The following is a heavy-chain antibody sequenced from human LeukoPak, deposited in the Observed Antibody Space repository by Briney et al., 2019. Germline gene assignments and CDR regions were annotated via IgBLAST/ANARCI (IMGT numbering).Heavy chain of an antibody. CDR2: ISYDGSNK. D-gene: IGHD7-27*01. CDR3: GKVGNGNY. V-gene: IGHV3-30*18. Sequence: PGRSLRLSCAASGFTFSSYGMHWVRQAPGKGLEWGAVISYDGSNKYYADSVKGRFTISRHNSKNTLYLQINSLRAEDTYVYYCGKVGNGNYWGQGTLVTVSS. J-gene: IGHJ4*02. CDR1: GFTFSSYG.